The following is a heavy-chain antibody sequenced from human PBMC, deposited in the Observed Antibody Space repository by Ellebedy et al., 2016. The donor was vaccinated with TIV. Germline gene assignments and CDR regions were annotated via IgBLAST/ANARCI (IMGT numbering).Heavy chain of an antibody. CDR1: GFTFSDHY. V-gene: IGHV3-11*01. D-gene: IGHD2-15*01. J-gene: IGHJ4*02. CDR3: AKDHAADY. CDR2: ISNSGITK. Sequence: GGSLRLSXAASGFTFSDHYMSWIRQAPGKGLEWISYISNSGITKYYADSVKGRFTISRDNAKNSLYLQMTSLRAEDTAVYYCAKDHAADYWGQGTLVTVSS.